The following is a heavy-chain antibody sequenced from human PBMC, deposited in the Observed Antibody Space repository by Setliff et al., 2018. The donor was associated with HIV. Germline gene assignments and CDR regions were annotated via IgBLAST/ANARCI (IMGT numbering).Heavy chain of an antibody. J-gene: IGHJ4*02. V-gene: IGHV4-61*10. CDR3: ARDPVITMMVGPKFYFDY. D-gene: IGHD3-22*01. CDR1: GGSISSGSYY. Sequence: SETLSLTCTVSGGSISSGSYYWSWIRQPAGKGLEWIGRIYYSGSTNYNPSLKSRVTISVDTSKNQFSLKLSSVTAADTAVYYCARDPVITMMVGPKFYFDYWGQGILVTVSS. CDR2: IYYSGST.